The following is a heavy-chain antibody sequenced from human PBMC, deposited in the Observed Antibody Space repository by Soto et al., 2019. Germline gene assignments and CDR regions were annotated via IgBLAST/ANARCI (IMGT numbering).Heavy chain of an antibody. CDR2: IYWNDDK. J-gene: IGHJ4*02. CDR1: GFSLSTSGVG. D-gene: IGHD5-18*01. Sequence: SGPTLVNPTQTLTLTCTFSGFSLSTSGVGVGWIRQPPGKALEWLALIYWNDDKRYSPSLKSRLTITKDTSKNQVVLTMTNMDPVDTATYYCAHRRIQLWLFYFDYWGQGTLVTVSS. V-gene: IGHV2-5*01. CDR3: AHRRIQLWLFYFDY.